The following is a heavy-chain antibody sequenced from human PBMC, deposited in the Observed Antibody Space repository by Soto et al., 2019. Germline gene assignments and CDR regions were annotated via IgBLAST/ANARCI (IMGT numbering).Heavy chain of an antibody. D-gene: IGHD2-2*01. CDR3: AHSCSSTSCYDYYYYGMDV. CDR1: GFSLSTSGVG. V-gene: IGHV2-5*02. Sequence: QITLKESGPPLVKPTQTLTLTCTFSGFSLSTSGVGVGWIRQPPVKALEWLALIYWDDDKRYSPSLKSRLTITKDTSKNQVVLTMTNMDPVDTATYYCAHSCSSTSCYDYYYYGMDVWGQGTTVTVSS. CDR2: IYWDDDK. J-gene: IGHJ6*02.